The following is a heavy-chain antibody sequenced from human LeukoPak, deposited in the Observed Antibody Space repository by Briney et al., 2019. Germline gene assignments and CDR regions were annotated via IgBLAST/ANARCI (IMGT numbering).Heavy chain of an antibody. Sequence: ASVKVSCKASGYSFTAFYIHWVRQAPGQGLEWMGWIHPRSGETNYAYKFQGRVTMTRDTSSRTVYMDLSGLRSDDTAVYYCARRTAGMAMDYWGQGTLVTVSS. CDR3: ARRTAGMAMDY. V-gene: IGHV1-2*02. CDR1: GYSFTAFY. CDR2: IHPRSGET. D-gene: IGHD5-24*01. J-gene: IGHJ4*02.